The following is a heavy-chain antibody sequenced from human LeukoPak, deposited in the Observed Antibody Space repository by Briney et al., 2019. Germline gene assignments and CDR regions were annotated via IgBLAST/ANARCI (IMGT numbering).Heavy chain of an antibody. D-gene: IGHD3-10*01. Sequence: MPSETLSLTCTVSGGSISSSSYYWGWIRQPPGKGLEWIGSIYYSGSTYYNPSLKSRVTISVDTSKNQFSLKLSSVTAADTAVYYCARHQYMARGAMIGYWGQGTLVTVSS. CDR1: GGSISSSSYY. CDR3: ARHQYMARGAMIGY. J-gene: IGHJ4*02. V-gene: IGHV4-39*01. CDR2: IYYSGST.